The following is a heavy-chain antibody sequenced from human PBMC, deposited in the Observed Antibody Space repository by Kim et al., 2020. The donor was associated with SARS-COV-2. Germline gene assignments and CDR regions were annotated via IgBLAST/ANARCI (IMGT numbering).Heavy chain of an antibody. CDR2: IIPILGIA. CDR1: GGTFSSYA. V-gene: IGHV1-69*04. CDR3: ARVHIYCSSTSCLSSKYYYYGMDV. J-gene: IGHJ6*02. D-gene: IGHD2-2*01. Sequence: SVKVSCKASGGTFSSYAISWVRQAPGQGLEWMGRIIPILGIANYAQKFQGRVTITADKSTSTAYMELSSLRSEDTAVYYCARVHIYCSSTSCLSSKYYYYGMDVWGQGTTVTVSS.